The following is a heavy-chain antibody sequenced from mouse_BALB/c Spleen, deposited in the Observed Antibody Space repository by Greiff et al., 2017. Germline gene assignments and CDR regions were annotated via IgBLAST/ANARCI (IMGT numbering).Heavy chain of an antibody. J-gene: IGHJ4*01. CDR1: GFTFSSFG. V-gene: IGHV5-17*02. D-gene: IGHD2-1*01. Sequence: EVKLMESGGGLVQPGGSRKLSCAASGFTFSSFGMHWVRQAPEKGLEWVAYISSGSSPIYYADTVKGRFTISRDNPKNTLFLQMTSLRSEDTAMYYCARYYGNPLYAMGYWGQGTSVTVSS. CDR2: ISSGSSPI. CDR3: ARYYGNPLYAMGY.